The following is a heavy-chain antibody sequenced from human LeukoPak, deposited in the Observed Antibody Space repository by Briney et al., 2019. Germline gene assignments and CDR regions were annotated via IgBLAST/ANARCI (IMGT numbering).Heavy chain of an antibody. CDR1: GGSISSSSYY. V-gene: IGHV4-39*01. CDR2: IYYSGST. Sequence: SETLSLTCTVSGGSISSSSYYWGWIRQPPGKGLEWIGSIYYSGSTYYNPSLKSRVTISVDTSKNQFSLKLSSVTAADTAVYYCARQSYYDSSGIDYWGQGTLVTVSS. J-gene: IGHJ4*02. D-gene: IGHD3-22*01. CDR3: ARQSYYDSSGIDY.